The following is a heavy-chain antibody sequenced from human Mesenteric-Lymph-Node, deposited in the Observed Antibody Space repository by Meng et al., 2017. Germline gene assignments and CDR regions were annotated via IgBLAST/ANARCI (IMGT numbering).Heavy chain of an antibody. CDR1: CGSFSNYY. V-gene: IGHV4-34*01. CDR2: IHPSGST. J-gene: IGHJ5*02. Sequence: VQWQGLGPVLVKPSETLSLTRAVYCGSFSNYYLTWIRQSQGKGLEWIGEIHPSGSTYYSPSLQSRVTITLDTSKNQFSLTLTSMTAADTAVYYCARGVDWAKSGNLWGQGTLVTVSS. CDR3: ARGVDWAKSGNL. D-gene: IGHD3-9*01.